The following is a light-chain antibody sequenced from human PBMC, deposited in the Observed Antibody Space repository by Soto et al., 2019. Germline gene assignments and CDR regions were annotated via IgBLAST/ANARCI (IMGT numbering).Light chain of an antibody. CDR1: QNISNY. CDR3: QQSYSIPRLT. CDR2: AAS. J-gene: IGKJ3*01. V-gene: IGKV1-39*01. Sequence: DMQMTQSPSSLSASVGDRVSITCLSSQNISNYLHWYQQRPGKAPKLLIYAASNLRSGVPSRFSGSGSGTDFTLTISSLQSEDFATYYCQQSYSIPRLTFGPGTKVDIK.